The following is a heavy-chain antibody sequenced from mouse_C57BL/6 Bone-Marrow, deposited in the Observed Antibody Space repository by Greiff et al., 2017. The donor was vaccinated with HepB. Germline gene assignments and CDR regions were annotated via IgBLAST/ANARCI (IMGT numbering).Heavy chain of an antibody. CDR3: ARFDISTWYSMDY. CDR1: GYTFTSYG. V-gene: IGHV1-64*01. J-gene: IGHJ4*01. Sequence: VQLQQPGAELVKPGASVKLSCKASGYTFTSYGMHWVKKRPGQGLVWIGMIHPNSGSTNYNEKFKSQATLTVDNSSSTAYMKLSSLTYEDSAVYYCARFDISTWYSMDYWGQGTSVTVSS. CDR2: IHPNSGST. D-gene: IGHD4-1*02.